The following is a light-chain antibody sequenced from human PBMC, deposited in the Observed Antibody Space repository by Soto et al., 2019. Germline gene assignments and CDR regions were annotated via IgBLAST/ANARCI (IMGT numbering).Light chain of an antibody. Sequence: QSVLTQSPSVSAAPGQKVTISCSGSSSNIGNNYVSWYQQLPGTAPKLLIYDDNRRPSGIPHQLSGSKSGASGTLDITGLQTGDEDDYYCATWDGSLPAEVFGGGTKLTVL. CDR1: SSNIGNNY. V-gene: IGLV1-51*01. CDR3: ATWDGSLPAEV. J-gene: IGLJ2*01. CDR2: DDN.